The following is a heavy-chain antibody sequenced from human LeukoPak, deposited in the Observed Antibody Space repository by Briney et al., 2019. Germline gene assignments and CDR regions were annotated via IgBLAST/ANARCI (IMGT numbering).Heavy chain of an antibody. J-gene: IGHJ4*02. D-gene: IGHD2-15*01. CDR1: GYSITSGFH. Sequence: SETLSLSCAVSGYSITSGFHWGWIRQSPRTGLEWIGSIHHSGTTYYNPSLKSRVTISVDTFSNQLSLMLNSVTAADTAVYFCARVGAPTVDYVDFWGQGTLVTVSS. CDR3: ARVGAPTVDYVDF. V-gene: IGHV4-38-2*01. CDR2: IHHSGTT.